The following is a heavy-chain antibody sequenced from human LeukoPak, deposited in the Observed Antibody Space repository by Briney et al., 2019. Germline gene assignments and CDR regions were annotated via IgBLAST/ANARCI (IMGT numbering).Heavy chain of an antibody. CDR3: AGTYSYGYYYYMGV. CDR1: GGSISSYY. CDR2: IYYSGST. V-gene: IGHV4-59*01. Sequence: SETLSLTCTVSGGSISSYYWSWIRQPPGKGLEWIGYIYYSGSTNYNPSLKSRVTISVDTSKNQFSLKLSSVTAADTAVYYCAGTYSYGYYYYMGVWGKGTTVTISS. D-gene: IGHD5-18*01. J-gene: IGHJ6*03.